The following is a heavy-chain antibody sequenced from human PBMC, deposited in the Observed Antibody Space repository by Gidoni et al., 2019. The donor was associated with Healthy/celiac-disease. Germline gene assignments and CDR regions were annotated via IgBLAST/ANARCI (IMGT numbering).Heavy chain of an antibody. V-gene: IGHV3-23*01. CDR1: GFTFSSYA. CDR2: ISGSGGST. D-gene: IGHD4-17*01. J-gene: IGHJ3*02. Sequence: EVQLLESGGGLVQPGGSLSLTGAASGFTFSSYAMSWVLQAPGKGVEWVSAISGSGGSTYYADSVKGRFTISRDNSKNTLYRQMNSLRAEVTAVYYCAKDLPDYGGNSGAFDIWGQGTMVTVSS. CDR3: AKDLPDYGGNSGAFDI.